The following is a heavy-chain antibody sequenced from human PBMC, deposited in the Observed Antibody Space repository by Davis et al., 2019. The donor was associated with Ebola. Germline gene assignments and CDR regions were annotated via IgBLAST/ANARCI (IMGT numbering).Heavy chain of an antibody. J-gene: IGHJ6*02. CDR3: ARVREPHYDYYGMDV. CDR1: GGTFSSYA. D-gene: IGHD1-14*01. Sequence: AASVKVSCKASGGTFSSYAISWVRQAPGQGLEWMGRIIPILGIANYAQKFQGRVTITADKSTSTAYMELSSLRSEDTAVYYCARVREPHYDYYGMDVWGQGTTVTVSS. V-gene: IGHV1-69*04. CDR2: IIPILGIA.